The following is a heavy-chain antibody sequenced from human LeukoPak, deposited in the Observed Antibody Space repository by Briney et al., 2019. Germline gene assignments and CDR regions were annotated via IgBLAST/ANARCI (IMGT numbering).Heavy chain of an antibody. CDR1: GYTFTSYG. V-gene: IGHV1-69*06. CDR3: ARCDYGDYRAPYYYYMDV. CDR2: IIPIFGTA. J-gene: IGHJ6*03. D-gene: IGHD4-17*01. Sequence: GASVKVSCKASGYTFTSYGISWARQAPGQGLEWMGGIIPIFGTANYAQKFQGRVTITADKSTSTAYMELSSLRSEDTAVYYCARCDYGDYRAPYYYYMDVWGKGTTVTVSS.